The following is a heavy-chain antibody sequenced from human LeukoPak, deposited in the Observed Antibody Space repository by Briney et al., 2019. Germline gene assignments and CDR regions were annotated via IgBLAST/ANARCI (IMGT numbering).Heavy chain of an antibody. J-gene: IGHJ4*02. D-gene: IGHD5-18*01. Sequence: GGSLRLSCAASGFTISSYGMHWVRHAPGKGLEGVAVTSYGGSHKNYADSVKGRFTISRDNSKNTLELQMSSLRAEDTAVYYCAKDQDSYGLDFWGQGSLVTVSS. CDR2: TSYGGSHK. CDR3: AKDQDSYGLDF. CDR1: GFTISSYG. V-gene: IGHV3-30*18.